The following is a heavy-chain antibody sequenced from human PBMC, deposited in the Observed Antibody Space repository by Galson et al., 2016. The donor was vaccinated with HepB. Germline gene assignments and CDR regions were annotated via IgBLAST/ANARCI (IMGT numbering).Heavy chain of an antibody. CDR3: ARVTCGGDCYAPYYYYGLDV. J-gene: IGHJ6*02. Sequence: SETLSLTCAVSGGSISSANWWTWVRQPPGKGLEWIGEIYHSGSTNYNPSLKSRVTISVDKSKNQFSVKLNSVTAADTAVYYCARVTCGGDCYAPYYYYGLDVWGQGTTVTVSS. D-gene: IGHD2-21*02. CDR2: IYHSGST. CDR1: GGSISSANW. V-gene: IGHV4-4*02.